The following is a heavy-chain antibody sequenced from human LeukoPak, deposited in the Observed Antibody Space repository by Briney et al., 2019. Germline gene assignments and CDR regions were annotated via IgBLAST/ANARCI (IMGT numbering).Heavy chain of an antibody. J-gene: IGHJ3*02. CDR2: IYSGGST. D-gene: IGHD3-9*01. Sequence: PGGSLRLSCAASGFTVSSNYMSWVRQASGKGLEWVSVIYSGGSTYYADSVKGRFTISRDNSKNTLYLQMNSLRAEDTAVYYCARGPNYDILTASDAFDIWGQGTMVTVSS. V-gene: IGHV3-53*01. CDR1: GFTVSSNY. CDR3: ARGPNYDILTASDAFDI.